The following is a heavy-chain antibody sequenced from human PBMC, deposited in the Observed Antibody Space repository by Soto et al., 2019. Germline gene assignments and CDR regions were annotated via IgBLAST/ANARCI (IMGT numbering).Heavy chain of an antibody. D-gene: IGHD3-10*01. J-gene: IGHJ6*02. CDR3: ARGMGSNYGRNHFYYGMDV. CDR1: GFIFNTYG. V-gene: IGHV3-30-3*01. CDR2: ISYDGTNK. Sequence: QVQLVESGGGVVQPGRSLRLSCAPSGFIFNTYGIYWVRQAPSKGLEWVAVISYDGTNKYYADFVEGRFTISRDNSKNTVYLQMNSLRAEDTAVYHCARGMGSNYGRNHFYYGMDVWGQGTTVTLPS.